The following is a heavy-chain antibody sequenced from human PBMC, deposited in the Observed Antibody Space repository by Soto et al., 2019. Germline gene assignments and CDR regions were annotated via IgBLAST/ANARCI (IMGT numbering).Heavy chain of an antibody. D-gene: IGHD2-2*01. Sequence: GGSLRLSCAASGFTFSSYGMHWVRQAPGKGLEWVAVISYDGSNKYYADSVKGRFTISRDNSKNTLYLQMNSLRAEDTAVYYCAKADCSSTSCYLPYWGQGTLVTVSS. CDR3: AKADCSSTSCYLPY. J-gene: IGHJ4*02. CDR1: GFTFSSYG. CDR2: ISYDGSNK. V-gene: IGHV3-30*18.